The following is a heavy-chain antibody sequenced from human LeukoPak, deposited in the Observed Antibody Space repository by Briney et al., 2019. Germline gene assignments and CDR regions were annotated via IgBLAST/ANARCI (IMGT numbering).Heavy chain of an antibody. CDR1: GYTFTNHA. CDR2: VSAYNGNT. J-gene: IGHJ4*02. D-gene: IGHD4-17*01. CDR3: ARGVSVTTPYLDS. V-gene: IGHV1-18*04. Sequence: ASVKVSCKASGYTFTNHAIHWVRRAPGQGLEWMGRVSAYNGNTKYSQKFQGRVTMTTDTSTNTAYMEFLSPRYDDSAIYYCARGVSVTTPYLDSWGQGTLVTVSS.